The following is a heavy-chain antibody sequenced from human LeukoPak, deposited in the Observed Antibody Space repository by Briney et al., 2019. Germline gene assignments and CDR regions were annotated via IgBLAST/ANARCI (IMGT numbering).Heavy chain of an antibody. CDR2: ISGSGGST. Sequence: PGGSLRLSCAASGFTFSSYAMSWVRQAPGKGLEWVSAISGSGGSTYYADSVKGRFTISRDNSKNTLYLQMNSLRAEDTAVYYCAKGNYYDSSGYYAGFDYWGQGTLVTVSS. D-gene: IGHD3-22*01. CDR3: AKGNYYDSSGYYAGFDY. J-gene: IGHJ4*02. CDR1: GFTFSSYA. V-gene: IGHV3-23*01.